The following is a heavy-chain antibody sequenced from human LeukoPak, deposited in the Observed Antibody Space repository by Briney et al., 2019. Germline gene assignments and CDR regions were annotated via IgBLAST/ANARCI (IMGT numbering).Heavy chain of an antibody. CDR1: GYTFTTYA. Sequence: ASVKVSCKASGYTFTTYAMNWVRQAPGQGLEWMGWIDTNTGNPTYAQGFTGRFVFSLDTSVSTAYLQISSLKAEDTAVYYCGRDASGPRWDIWGQGTMVTVSS. CDR2: IDTNTGNP. J-gene: IGHJ3*02. D-gene: IGHD1-1*01. CDR3: GRDASGPRWDI. V-gene: IGHV7-4-1*02.